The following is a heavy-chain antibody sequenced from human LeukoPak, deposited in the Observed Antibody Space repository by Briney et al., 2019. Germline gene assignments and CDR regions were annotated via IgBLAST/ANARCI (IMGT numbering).Heavy chain of an antibody. D-gene: IGHD3-9*01. CDR2: FDPEDGET. J-gene: IGHJ4*02. CDR3: ASLEVRYFDWLSHY. CDR1: GYTLTELS. V-gene: IGHV1-24*01. Sequence: ASVKVSCKVSGYTLTELSMHWVRRAPGKGLEWMGGFDPEDGETIYAQKFQGRVTMTEDTSTDTAYMELSSLRSEDTAVYYCASLEVRYFDWLSHYWGQGTLVTVSS.